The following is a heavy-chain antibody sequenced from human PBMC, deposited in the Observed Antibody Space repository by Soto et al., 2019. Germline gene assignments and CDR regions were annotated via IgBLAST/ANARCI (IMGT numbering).Heavy chain of an antibody. CDR1: GGSISSGGYY. Sequence: SSETLSLTCTVSGGSISSGGYYWSWIRQHPGKGLEWIGYIYYSGSTYYNPSLKSRVTISVDTSKNQFSLKLSPVTAADTAVYYCARDFGGDYSVGNWFDPWGQGTLVTVSS. CDR2: IYYSGST. J-gene: IGHJ5*02. D-gene: IGHD4-17*01. V-gene: IGHV4-31*03. CDR3: ARDFGGDYSVGNWFDP.